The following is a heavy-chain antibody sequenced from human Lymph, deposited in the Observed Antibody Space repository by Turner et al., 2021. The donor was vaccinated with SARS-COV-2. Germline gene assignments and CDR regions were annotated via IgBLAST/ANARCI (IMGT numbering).Heavy chain of an antibody. V-gene: IGHV3-53*04. CDR3: ARDLDTAGGMDV. Sequence: EVQLVESGGGLVQPGGSLRLSCVASGLTVSSNYMSWVRQAPGKGLEWVSFIYSGGTTYYADSVKGRFTISRHNSKNTLYLQMNSLRAEDTAVYYCARDLDTAGGMDVWGQGTTVTVSS. CDR2: IYSGGTT. D-gene: IGHD5-18*01. J-gene: IGHJ6*02. CDR1: GLTVSSNY.